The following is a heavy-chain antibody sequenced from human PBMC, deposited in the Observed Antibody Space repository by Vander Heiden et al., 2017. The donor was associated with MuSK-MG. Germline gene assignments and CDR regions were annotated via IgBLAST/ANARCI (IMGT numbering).Heavy chain of an antibody. D-gene: IGHD2-15*01. CDR2: MNPNSGNT. Sequence: QVQLVQSGAEVKKPGASVKVSCKASGYTFTSYDINWVRQATGQGLEWMGWMNPNSGNTGYAQKFQGRVTMTRNTSISTAYMELSSLRSEETAVYYCARGAYCSGGSCYSGSFDPWGQGTLVTVSS. V-gene: IGHV1-8*01. CDR1: GYTFTSYD. CDR3: ARGAYCSGGSCYSGSFDP. J-gene: IGHJ5*02.